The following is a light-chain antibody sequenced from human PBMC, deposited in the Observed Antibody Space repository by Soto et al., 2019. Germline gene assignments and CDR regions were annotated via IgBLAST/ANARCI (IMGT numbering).Light chain of an antibody. Sequence: QSSLAQPASVSVSPGQSITISCPGTSSDVGAYNSVSWYQQHPHRAPQVIIYKGTQRPSGVSNRFSGSTSGNAASLTISALQTDEQADYFCCSSAPETHYVCGTGTKVTVL. CDR3: CSSAPETHYV. V-gene: IGLV2-23*01. J-gene: IGLJ1*01. CDR2: KGT. CDR1: SSDVGAYNS.